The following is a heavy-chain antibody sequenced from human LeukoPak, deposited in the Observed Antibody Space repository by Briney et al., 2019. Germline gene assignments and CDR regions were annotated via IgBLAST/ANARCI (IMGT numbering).Heavy chain of an antibody. J-gene: IGHJ4*02. CDR3: KSGGAAPGSFDY. D-gene: IGHD1-26*01. CDR1: GFTFTSYW. V-gene: IGHV3-7*01. CDR2: IKHDGSEQ. Sequence: GGSLRLSCAASGFTFTSYWMSWMRQAPGKGLQWVANIKHDGSEQYYVDSVKGRFTISRDNAKNSLFLQMNSLGAEGTAVYYYKSGGAAPGSFDYWGQGALVTVSS.